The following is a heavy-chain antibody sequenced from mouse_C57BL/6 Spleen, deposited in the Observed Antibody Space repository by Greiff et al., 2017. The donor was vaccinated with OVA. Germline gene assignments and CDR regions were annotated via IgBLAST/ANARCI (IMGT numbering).Heavy chain of an antibody. V-gene: IGHV1-61*01. J-gene: IGHJ4*01. CDR2: IYPSDSET. CDR1: GYTFTSYW. CDR3: ARGGITDAMDY. D-gene: IGHD1-1*01. Sequence: QVQLQQPGAELVRPGSSVKLSCKASGYTFTSYWMDWVKQRPGQGLEWIGNIYPSDSETHYNQKFKDKATLTVDKSSSTAYMQLSSLTSEDSAVYYCARGGITDAMDYWGQGTSVTVSS.